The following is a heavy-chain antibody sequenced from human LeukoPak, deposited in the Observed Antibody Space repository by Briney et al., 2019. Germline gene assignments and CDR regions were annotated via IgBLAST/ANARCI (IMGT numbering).Heavy chain of an antibody. J-gene: IGHJ6*03. V-gene: IGHV4-38-2*02. CDR2: IYHSGST. CDR1: GYSISSGNY. CDR3: ARGGKGPVSYYYYMDV. D-gene: IGHD1-14*01. Sequence: SETLSLTCTVSGYSISSGNYWGWIRQPPGKGLEWIGSIYHSGSTYYNPSLKSRVTISVDTSKNPFSLKLSSVTAADTAVYYCARGGKGPVSYYYYMDVWGKGTTVTVSS.